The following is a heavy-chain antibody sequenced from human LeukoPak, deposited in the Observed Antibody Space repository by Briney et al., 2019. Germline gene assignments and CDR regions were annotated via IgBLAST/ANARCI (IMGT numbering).Heavy chain of an antibody. D-gene: IGHD3-10*01. Sequence: GGSLRLSCAASGITVTNAWMNWVRQAPGKGLEWVGRIKSNADDGTADYAAPVKGRFTISRDDSKTTVFLLMNSLKTEDTAVYYCCTPAGSAPYLNAFDIWGQGTMVTVSS. J-gene: IGHJ3*02. V-gene: IGHV3-15*01. CDR1: GITVTNAW. CDR3: CTPAGSAPYLNAFDI. CDR2: IKSNADDGTA.